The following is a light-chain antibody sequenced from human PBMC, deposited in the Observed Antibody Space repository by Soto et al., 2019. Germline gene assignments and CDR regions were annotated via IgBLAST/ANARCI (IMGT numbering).Light chain of an antibody. V-gene: IGLV2-14*01. J-gene: IGLJ2*01. CDR1: SSDVGGYNY. CDR3: SSDTSSYTLV. Sequence: QSVLTQPASVSGSPGQSITISCTGTSSDVGGYNYVSWYQQHPGKAPKLMIYDVSNRPSGVSNRFSGSKSGNTASLTISGLQAEDEADYYCSSDTSSYTLVFGGGTKVTVL. CDR2: DVS.